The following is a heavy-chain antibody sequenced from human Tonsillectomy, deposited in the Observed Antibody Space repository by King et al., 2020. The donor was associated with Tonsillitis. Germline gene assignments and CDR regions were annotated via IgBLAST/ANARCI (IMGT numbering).Heavy chain of an antibody. J-gene: IGHJ6*02. CDR2: ISYDGSNK. D-gene: IGHD5-18*01. V-gene: IGHV3-30*03. CDR3: AREVDTSMGYYHYYGMDV. Sequence: HVQLVESGGGVVQPGRSLRLSCAASGFTFGTYGMHWVRQAPGKGLEWVAFISYDGSNKDYADSVKGRLTISRDNPKNTLYLQMHSLRAEETAVYYCAREVDTSMGYYHYYGMDVWGQGTTVTVSS. CDR1: GFTFGTYG.